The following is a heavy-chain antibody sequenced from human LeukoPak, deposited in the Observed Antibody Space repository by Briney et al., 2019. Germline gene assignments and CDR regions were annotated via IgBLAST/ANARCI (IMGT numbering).Heavy chain of an antibody. CDR2: ISAYNGNT. Sequence: ASVKVSCKASGYTFTSYGISWVRPAPGQGLEWMGWISAYNGNTNYAQKLQGRVTMTTDTSTSTAYMELRSLRSDDTAVYYCARDNVVVRGGIIINWFDPWGQGTLVTVSS. V-gene: IGHV1-18*01. D-gene: IGHD3-10*01. J-gene: IGHJ5*02. CDR3: ARDNVVVRGGIIINWFDP. CDR1: GYTFTSYG.